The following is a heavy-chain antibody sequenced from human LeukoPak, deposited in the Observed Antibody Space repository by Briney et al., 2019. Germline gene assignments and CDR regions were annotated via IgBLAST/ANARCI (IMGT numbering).Heavy chain of an antibody. J-gene: IGHJ6*03. V-gene: IGHV1-18*01. CDR1: GYTFTSYA. CDR2: ISAYNGNT. CDR3: ARSTSIRYFDWLTRYYYYYMDV. D-gene: IGHD3-9*01. Sequence: ASVKVSCKASGYTFTSYAMNWVRQAPGQGLEWMGWISAYNGNTNYAQKLQGRVTMTTDTSTSTAYMELRSLRSDDTAVYYCARSTSIRYFDWLTRYYYYYMDVWGKGTTVTVSS.